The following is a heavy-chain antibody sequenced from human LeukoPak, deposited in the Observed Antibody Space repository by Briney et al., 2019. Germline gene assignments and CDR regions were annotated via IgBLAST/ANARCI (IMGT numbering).Heavy chain of an antibody. J-gene: IGHJ4*02. V-gene: IGHV1-2*07. D-gene: IGHD6-13*01. CDR3: SRGNTIAAKYYFDY. Sequence: ASVTVSCTSSGYTFTFYYMHRVRQAQGQGKEGKGWININSGGTKNEHKFQGSVTMTRDTSISTAYMDLSRLRSDDTAVYYCSRGNTIAAKYYFDYWGQGTLVTVSS. CDR2: ININSGGT. CDR1: GYTFTFYY.